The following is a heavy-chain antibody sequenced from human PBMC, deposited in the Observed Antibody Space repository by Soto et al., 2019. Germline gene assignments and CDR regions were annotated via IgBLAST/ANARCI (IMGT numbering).Heavy chain of an antibody. CDR3: AKDSIMEYGNWFDP. J-gene: IGHJ5*02. CDR2: ISYDGGVT. Sequence: GGSLRLSCAASGVSFSTYGMHWVRQAPGKGLEWLAVISYDGGVTYYADSVKGRFTISRDNSKNTLYLQMNSLRPEDTAVYYCAKDSIMEYGNWFDPWGQGTLVTVSS. CDR1: GVSFSTYG. V-gene: IGHV3-30*18. D-gene: IGHD3-16*01.